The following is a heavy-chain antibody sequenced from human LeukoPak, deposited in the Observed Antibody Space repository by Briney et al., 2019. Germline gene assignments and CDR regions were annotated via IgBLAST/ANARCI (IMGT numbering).Heavy chain of an antibody. CDR2: IWFDGSNK. CDR1: GFTFSSYG. Sequence: GRSLRLSCAASGFTFSSYGMHWVRQAPGKGLEWVAVIWFDGSNKYYADSVKGRFTISRDNSKNTLYQQMNSLRAEDTAVYYCAKDLEMATVGGVDYWGQGTLVTVSS. D-gene: IGHD5-24*01. J-gene: IGHJ4*02. V-gene: IGHV3-33*06. CDR3: AKDLEMATVGGVDY.